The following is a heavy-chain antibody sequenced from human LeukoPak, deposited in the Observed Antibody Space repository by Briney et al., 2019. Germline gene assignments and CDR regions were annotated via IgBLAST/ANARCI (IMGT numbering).Heavy chain of an antibody. J-gene: IGHJ4*02. V-gene: IGHV3-48*04. CDR3: ARDYDYGGNSEKSFDY. CDR2: ISSSSSTI. CDR1: GFTFSSYS. D-gene: IGHD4-23*01. Sequence: GGSLRLSCAASGFTFSSYSMNWVRQAPGKGLEWVSYISSSSSTIYYADSVKGRFTISRDNAKNSLYLQMNSLRAEDTAVYYCARDYDYGGNSEKSFDYWGQGTLVTVSS.